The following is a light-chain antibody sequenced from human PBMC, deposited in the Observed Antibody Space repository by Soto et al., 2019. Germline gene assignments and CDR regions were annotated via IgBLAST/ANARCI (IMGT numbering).Light chain of an antibody. J-gene: IGLJ2*01. V-gene: IGLV2-23*02. CDR2: EVT. Sequence: ALTQPASVSGSPGQSITISCTGTSSDVGSYNLVSWYQQHPGKVPKLMIYEVTKRPSGVSNRFSGSKSGNTASLTISGLQAEDEADYYCCAYAGSSTFVIFGGGTKVTVL. CDR1: SSDVGSYNL. CDR3: CAYAGSSTFVI.